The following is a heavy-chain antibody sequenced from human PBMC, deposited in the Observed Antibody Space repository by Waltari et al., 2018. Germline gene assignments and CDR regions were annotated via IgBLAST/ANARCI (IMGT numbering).Heavy chain of an antibody. CDR2: ISWNSGSI. CDR3: ARETTIFGVVPNEHDY. Sequence: EVQLVESGGGLVQPGRSLRLSCAASGFTFDDYAMHWVRQAPGKGLEWVSGISWNSGSIGYADSVKGRFTISRDNAKNSLYLQMNSLRAEDTAVYYCARETTIFGVVPNEHDYWGQGTLVTVSS. J-gene: IGHJ4*02. V-gene: IGHV3-9*01. D-gene: IGHD3-3*01. CDR1: GFTFDDYA.